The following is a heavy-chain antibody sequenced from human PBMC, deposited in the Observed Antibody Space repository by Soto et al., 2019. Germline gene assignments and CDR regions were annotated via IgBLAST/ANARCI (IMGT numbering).Heavy chain of an antibody. V-gene: IGHV4-61*01. CDR2: VYQSGST. J-gene: IGHJ5*02. CDR3: ARRRVTDNTVTDYNWFDT. CDR1: GGSISNGYYY. Sequence: PSETLSLTCTVSGGSISNGYYYWNWIRQPPGGGLEWIGYVYQSGSTNYNPSLKSRVTLSVDTSTNQFFLNLNSVTAADTAVYYCARRRVTDNTVTDYNWFDTWGQGTLVTVSS. D-gene: IGHD4-4*01.